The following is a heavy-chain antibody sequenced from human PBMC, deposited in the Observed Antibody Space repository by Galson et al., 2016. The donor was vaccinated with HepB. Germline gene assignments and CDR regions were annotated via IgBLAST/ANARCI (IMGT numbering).Heavy chain of an antibody. CDR2: IYWNDDK. D-gene: IGHD2-8*01. CDR1: GFSLSTSGVG. CDR3: AHRVVVMVYAMRWVDP. V-gene: IGHV2-5*01. J-gene: IGHJ5*02. Sequence: PALVKPTQTLTLTCTFSGFSLSTSGVGVGWIRQPPGKALEWLALIYWNDDKRYSPSLKSRLTITKDTSKNQVVLTMTNMDPVDTATYYCAHRVVVMVYAMRWVDPCGQCTLVTGSS.